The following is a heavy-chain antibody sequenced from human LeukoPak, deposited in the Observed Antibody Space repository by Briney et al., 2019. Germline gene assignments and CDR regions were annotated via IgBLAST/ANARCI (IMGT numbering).Heavy chain of an antibody. D-gene: IGHD6-13*01. CDR1: GGSISSSSYY. CDR3: ARRRGIAAAGNPFDY. Sequence: PSETLSLTCTVSGGSISSSSYYWGWIRQPPGKGLEWIGSIYYSGSTYYNPSLKSRVIISVDTSKNQFSLKLSSVTAADTAVYYCARRRGIAAAGNPFDYWGQGTLVTVSS. CDR2: IYYSGST. J-gene: IGHJ4*02. V-gene: IGHV4-39*01.